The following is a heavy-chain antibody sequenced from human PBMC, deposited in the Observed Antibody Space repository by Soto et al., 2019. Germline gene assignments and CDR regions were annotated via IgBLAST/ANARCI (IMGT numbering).Heavy chain of an antibody. CDR2: IIPNFGTA. CDR3: ARSDMEEIVVEDGFDY. D-gene: IGHD3-22*01. Sequence: QVQLVQSXXXXKKPGSSVKVSCKASGGTFXSYAISWVRQAPGQGLXWXGGIIPNFGTANYAQKFQGRVTITADESTSTAYMELSSLRSEDTAVYYCARSDMEEIVVEDGFDYWGQGTLVTVSS. CDR1: GGTFXSYA. J-gene: IGHJ4*02. V-gene: IGHV1-69*01.